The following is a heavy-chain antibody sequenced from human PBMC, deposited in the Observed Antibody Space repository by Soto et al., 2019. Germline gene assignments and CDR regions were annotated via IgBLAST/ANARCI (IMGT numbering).Heavy chain of an antibody. CDR1: GFTFSNYG. Sequence: PGGSLRLSCAASGFTFSNYGMHWVRQAPGKGLEWVAVISYDGSNKYYADSVKGRFTISRDNSKNTLYLQMNSLRADDTALYYCAKDNYGSSGSFDYWGQGTLVTVSS. CDR2: ISYDGSNK. CDR3: AKDNYGSSGSFDY. V-gene: IGHV3-30*18. D-gene: IGHD3-22*01. J-gene: IGHJ4*02.